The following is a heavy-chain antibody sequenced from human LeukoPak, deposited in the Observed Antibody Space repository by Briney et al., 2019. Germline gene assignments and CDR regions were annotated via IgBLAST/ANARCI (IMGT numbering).Heavy chain of an antibody. Sequence: PSETLSLTCTVSSGSIISYYWTWIRQPPGKGLEWIGSIYYTGSTNYSPSLKGRVTILVDTSKNQFSLKMNSVTAADTALYYCARVGSGYSTFYFDYWGQGLLVTVSS. V-gene: IGHV4-59*01. CDR3: ARVGSGYSTFYFDY. CDR2: IYYTGST. J-gene: IGHJ4*02. CDR1: SGSIISYY. D-gene: IGHD3-3*01.